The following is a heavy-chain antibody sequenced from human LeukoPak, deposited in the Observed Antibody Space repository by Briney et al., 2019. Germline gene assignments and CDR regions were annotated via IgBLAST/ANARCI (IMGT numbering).Heavy chain of an antibody. CDR2: ISYDGSNK. V-gene: IGHV3-30*18. CDR3: AKVPPSDY. J-gene: IGHJ4*02. Sequence: GGSLRLSCAASGFTFSSYGMHWVRQAPGKGLEWVAVISYDGSNKYYADSVKGRFTISRDNSKNTLYPQMNSLRAEDTAVYYCAKVPPSDYWGQGTLVTVSS. CDR1: GFTFSSYG.